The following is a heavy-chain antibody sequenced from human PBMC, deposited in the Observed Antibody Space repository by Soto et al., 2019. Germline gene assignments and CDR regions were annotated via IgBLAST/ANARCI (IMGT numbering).Heavy chain of an antibody. CDR2: ISAYNGNT. J-gene: IGHJ4*02. V-gene: IGHV1-18*01. Sequence: QVQLVQSGAEVKKPGASVKVSCKASGYTFTSYGISWVRQAPGQGLEWMGWISAYNGNTKYAQKLQGRITMTTDTSTSTAYMEVRSLRSDDTAVYYCARVGDFGYYDYVWGNYRYAYFDYWGQGTLVTISS. D-gene: IGHD3-16*02. CDR1: GYTFTSYG. CDR3: ARVGDFGYYDYVWGNYRYAYFDY.